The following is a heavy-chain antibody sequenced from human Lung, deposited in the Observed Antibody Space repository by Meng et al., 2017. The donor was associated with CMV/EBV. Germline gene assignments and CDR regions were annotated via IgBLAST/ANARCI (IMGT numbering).Heavy chain of an antibody. CDR3: ASGLRFLVSSTPRDY. CDR2: ISSTGGTR. J-gene: IGHJ4*02. D-gene: IGHD3-3*01. V-gene: IGHV3-11*01. CDR1: GFTFSDYY. Sequence: GESLKISCSVSGFTFSDYYMHWFRQAPGKGLEWVSYISSTGGTRYYADSVNGRFTVSRDNVKSSLFLQMNSLRVEDTAVYYCASGLRFLVSSTPRDYWGQGXLVTVSS.